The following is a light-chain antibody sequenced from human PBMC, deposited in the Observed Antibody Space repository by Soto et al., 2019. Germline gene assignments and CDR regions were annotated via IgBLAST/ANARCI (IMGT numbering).Light chain of an antibody. V-gene: IGKV1-5*03. J-gene: IGKJ1*01. CDR2: KAS. Sequence: DIQMTQSPSTLSLSVGDRVAITCLASQTISSWLAWYQQKPGKAPKLLIYKASTLKSGVPSRFSGSGSGTEFTRTVCSMQTDDFAAYHCQQYNSSSDAFGQGTKVDIK. CDR3: QQYNSSSDA. CDR1: QTISSW.